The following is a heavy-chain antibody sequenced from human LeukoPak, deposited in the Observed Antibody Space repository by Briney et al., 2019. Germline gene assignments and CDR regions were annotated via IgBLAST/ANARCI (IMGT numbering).Heavy chain of an antibody. CDR3: ARNSCPGGSCYWDRGFFDY. V-gene: IGHV4-34*01. CDR1: GGSFSGYY. J-gene: IGHJ4*02. Sequence: SSETLSLTCAVYGGSFSGYYWSWIRQPPGKGLEWIGEINHSGSTNYNPSLKSRVTISVDTSKNQFSLKLSSVTAADTAVYYCARNSCPGGSCYWDRGFFDYWGQGTLVTVSS. CDR2: INHSGST. D-gene: IGHD2-15*01.